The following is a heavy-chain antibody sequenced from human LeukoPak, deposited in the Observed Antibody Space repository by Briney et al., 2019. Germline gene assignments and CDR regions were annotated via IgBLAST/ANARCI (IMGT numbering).Heavy chain of an antibody. D-gene: IGHD3-9*01. CDR2: IYNSGST. CDR1: GGSISSYY. CDR3: ARRNILTEGEAFDI. V-gene: IGHV4-59*08. Sequence: SETLSLTCTVSGGSISSYYWSWIRQPPGKGLEWIGYIYNSGSTNYNPSLRSRVTISVDASKNQFSLKLNSVTAADTAVYYCARRNILTEGEAFDIWGQGTLVTVSS. J-gene: IGHJ3*02.